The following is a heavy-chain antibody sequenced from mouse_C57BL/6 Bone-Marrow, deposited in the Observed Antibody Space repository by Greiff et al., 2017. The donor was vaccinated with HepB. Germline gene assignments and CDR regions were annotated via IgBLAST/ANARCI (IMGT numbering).Heavy chain of an antibody. CDR1: GYTFTSYW. Sequence: QVQLTQPGAELVKPGASVKLSCKASGYTFTSYWMHWVKQRPGQGLEWIGMIHPNSGSTNYNEKFKSKATLTVDKSSSTAYMQLSSRTSEDSAVYYCARDYCLFAYWGQGTLVTVSA. CDR2: IHPNSGST. J-gene: IGHJ3*01. V-gene: IGHV1-64*01. CDR3: ARDYCLFAY. D-gene: IGHD1-1*01.